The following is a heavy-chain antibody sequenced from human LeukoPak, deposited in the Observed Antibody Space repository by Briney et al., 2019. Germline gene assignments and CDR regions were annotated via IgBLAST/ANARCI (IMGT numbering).Heavy chain of an antibody. CDR2: IYNSGST. D-gene: IGHD3-10*01. J-gene: IGHJ4*02. Sequence: SETLSLTCTVSGGSISSYYWSWIRQPAGKGLEWIGRIYNSGSTTYNPSLKSRVTMSVDTSKNQFSLKLSSVTAADTAVYYCARDSNYYGSGSYTDYWGQGTLVTVSS. V-gene: IGHV4-4*07. CDR3: ARDSNYYGSGSYTDY. CDR1: GGSISSYY.